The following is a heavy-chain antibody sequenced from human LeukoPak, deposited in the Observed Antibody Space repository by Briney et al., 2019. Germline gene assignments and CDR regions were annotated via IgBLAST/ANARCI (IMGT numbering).Heavy chain of an antibody. D-gene: IGHD3-10*01. V-gene: IGHV4-59*01. CDR1: GGSISSYY. J-gene: IGHJ4*02. CDR3: ARVYYFGYFDY. Sequence: SETLSLTCTVSGGSISSYYWSWIRQPPGKGLEWIGYIYYGGSTNYNPSLKSRVTISVDTSKNQFSLKLSSVTAADTAVYYCARVYYFGYFDYWGQGTLVTVSS. CDR2: IYYGGST.